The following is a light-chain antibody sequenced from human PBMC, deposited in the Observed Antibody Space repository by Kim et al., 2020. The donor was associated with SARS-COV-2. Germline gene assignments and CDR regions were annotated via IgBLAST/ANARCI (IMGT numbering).Light chain of an antibody. J-gene: IGKJ1*01. Sequence: DIQMTQSPSSLSASVGDRVTITCRASQGIRDDLSWYQQKPGQAPERLIFSASRLQSGVPSMFSGSGSETEFTLTISSLQPEDFATYYCLQHNSHPPTFGQGTKVDIK. V-gene: IGKV1-17*01. CDR3: LQHNSHPPT. CDR1: QGIRDD. CDR2: SAS.